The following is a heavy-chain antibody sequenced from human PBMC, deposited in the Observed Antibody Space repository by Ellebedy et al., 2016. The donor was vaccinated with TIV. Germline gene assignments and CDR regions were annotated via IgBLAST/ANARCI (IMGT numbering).Heavy chain of an antibody. CDR1: GYTFTSYG. CDR2: ISAYNGNT. J-gene: IGHJ3*02. Sequence: AASVKVSCKASGYTFTSYGIISVRQAPGQGLEWMGWISAYNGNTNYAQKLQVRVTMTTDTSTSTAYMELRSLRSDDTAVYYCAVGVYYDSSGSNAFDIWGQGTMVTVSS. CDR3: AVGVYYDSSGSNAFDI. D-gene: IGHD3-22*01. V-gene: IGHV1-18*01.